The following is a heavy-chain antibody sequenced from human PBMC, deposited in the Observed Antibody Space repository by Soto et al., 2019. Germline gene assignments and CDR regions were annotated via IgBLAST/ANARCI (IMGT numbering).Heavy chain of an antibody. J-gene: IGHJ4*02. CDR3: ARGFEYGPFLLDS. CDR2: VNVGGNT. D-gene: IGHD3-10*01. CDR1: GGSISSSSYY. V-gene: IGHV4-39*07. Sequence: PSETLSLTCTVSGGSISSSSYYWGWIRQPPGKGLEWIGEVNVGGNTNYSPSLKRRVSVSIDASKNQISLKVTAVTSADTAFYYCARGFEYGPFLLDSWGLGTLVTVSS.